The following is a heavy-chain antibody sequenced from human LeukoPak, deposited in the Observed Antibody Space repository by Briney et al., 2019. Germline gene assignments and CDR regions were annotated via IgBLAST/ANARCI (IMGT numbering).Heavy chain of an antibody. CDR3: AKRLTGTTNYFDY. D-gene: IGHD1-7*01. V-gene: IGHV3-23*01. CDR1: GLTFSSHA. Sequence: PGGSLRLSCAASGLTFSSHAMSWVRQAPGKGLEWVSGVSGSGGSTYYADSVKGRFTISRDNSKNTLYLQMNSLRAEDTAVYYCAKRLTGTTNYFDYWGQGTLVTVSS. CDR2: VSGSGGST. J-gene: IGHJ4*02.